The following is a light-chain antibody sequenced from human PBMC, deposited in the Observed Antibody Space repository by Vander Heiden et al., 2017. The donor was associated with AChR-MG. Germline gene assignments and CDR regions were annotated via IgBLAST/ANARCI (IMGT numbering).Light chain of an antibody. V-gene: IGLV2-14*03. CDR2: DVN. J-gene: IGLJ2*01. CDR1: SSDVGGYNF. CDR3: RSYTSTSTPV. Sequence: QSALTQPASVSGSPGQSITISCTGTSSDVGGYNFVSWYQQHPGKAPKIMIYDVNNRPSGVSNRFSGSKSGNTASLTISGLQAEDEADYYCRSYTSTSTPVFGGGTKLTVL.